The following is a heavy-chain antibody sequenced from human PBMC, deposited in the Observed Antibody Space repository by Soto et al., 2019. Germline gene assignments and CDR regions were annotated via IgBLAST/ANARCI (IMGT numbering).Heavy chain of an antibody. V-gene: IGHV3-48*02. Sequence: ESGGGLVQPGESLRLSCAASGFTFSSYSMNWVRQAPGKGLEWVSYISSSSSTIYHADSVKGRFTISRDNAKNSLYLQMNSLRDEDTAVYYCARDPYDSSGYGSDYWGQGTLVTVSS. D-gene: IGHD3-22*01. CDR2: ISSSSSTI. J-gene: IGHJ4*02. CDR1: GFTFSSYS. CDR3: ARDPYDSSGYGSDY.